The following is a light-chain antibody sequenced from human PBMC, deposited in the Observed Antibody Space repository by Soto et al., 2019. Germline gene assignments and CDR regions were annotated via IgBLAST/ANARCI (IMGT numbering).Light chain of an antibody. V-gene: IGKV1-39*01. Sequence: DIQMTQSPSSLSASVGDRVTITCRASQSISTYLNWYQQKPGKAPKLLIYGASSLQSGVPSRFSGSGSGTDFTLAISSLQPEDFATYYCQHSYNTPRTFGQGTKVEIE. CDR1: QSISTY. CDR2: GAS. CDR3: QHSYNTPRT. J-gene: IGKJ1*01.